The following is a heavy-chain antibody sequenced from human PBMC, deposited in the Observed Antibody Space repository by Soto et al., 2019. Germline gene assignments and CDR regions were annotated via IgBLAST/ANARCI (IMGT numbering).Heavy chain of an antibody. Sequence: GGSLRLSCAASGFTFSSYDMHWVRQATGKGLEWVSAIGTAGDTYYPGSVKGRFTISRENAKNSLYLQMNSLRAGDTAVYYCARGEWLRHPYGMDVWGQGTTVTVSS. CDR1: GFTFSSYD. CDR2: IGTAGDT. D-gene: IGHD3-3*01. CDR3: ARGEWLRHPYGMDV. V-gene: IGHV3-13*01. J-gene: IGHJ6*02.